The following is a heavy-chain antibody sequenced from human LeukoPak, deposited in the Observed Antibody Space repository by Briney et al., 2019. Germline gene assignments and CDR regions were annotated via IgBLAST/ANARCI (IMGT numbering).Heavy chain of an antibody. Sequence: PGGSLRLSCAASGFTFSSYGMHWVRQAPGKGLEWVAVISYDGSNKYYADSVKGRFTISRDNSKNTLYLQMNSLRAEDTAVYYCANGGSSGWYRWGLGTLVTVSS. CDR2: ISYDGSNK. D-gene: IGHD6-19*01. CDR1: GFTFSSYG. CDR3: ANGGSSGWYR. J-gene: IGHJ4*02. V-gene: IGHV3-30*18.